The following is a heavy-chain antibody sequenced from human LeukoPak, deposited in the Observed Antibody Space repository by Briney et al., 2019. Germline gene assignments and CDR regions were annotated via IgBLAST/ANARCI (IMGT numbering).Heavy chain of an antibody. Sequence: GGSLRLSCAASGFTVSSNYMSWVRQAPGKGLEWVSVIYSGGSTYYADSVKGRFTISRDNSKNTLYLQMNSLRAEDTAVYYCARDRGSYYGYYYYGMDVWGQGTTVTVSS. CDR2: IYSGGST. CDR3: ARDRGSYYGYYYYGMDV. V-gene: IGHV3-53*01. J-gene: IGHJ6*02. D-gene: IGHD1-26*01. CDR1: GFTVSSNY.